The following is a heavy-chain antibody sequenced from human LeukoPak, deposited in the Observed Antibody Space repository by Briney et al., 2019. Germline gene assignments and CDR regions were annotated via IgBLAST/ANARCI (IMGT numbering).Heavy chain of an antibody. CDR2: IYTSGST. V-gene: IGHV4-4*07. CDR1: GGSISSYY. J-gene: IGHJ5*02. D-gene: IGHD2-15*01. CDR3: ARVGCSGGSCYLPNWFDP. Sequence: SETLSLTCTVSGGSISSYYWSRIRQPAGKGLEWIRRIYTSGSTNYNPSLKSRVTMSVDTSKNQFSLKLSSVTAADTAVYYCARVGCSGGSCYLPNWFDPWGQGTLVTVSS.